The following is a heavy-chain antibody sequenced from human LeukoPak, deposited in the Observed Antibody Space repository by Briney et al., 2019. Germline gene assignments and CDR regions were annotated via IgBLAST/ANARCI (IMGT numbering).Heavy chain of an antibody. D-gene: IGHD2-21*02. V-gene: IGHV3-49*03. CDR3: AKDGLAGIVVVTARYFDY. J-gene: IGHJ4*02. CDR1: GFTFGDYA. Sequence: GGSLRLSCTASGFTFGDYAMSWFRQAPGKGLEWVGFIRSKAYGGTTEYAASVKGRFTISRDDSKSIAYLQMNSLKTEDTAVYYCAKDGLAGIVVVTARYFDYWGQGTLVTVSS. CDR2: IRSKAYGGTT.